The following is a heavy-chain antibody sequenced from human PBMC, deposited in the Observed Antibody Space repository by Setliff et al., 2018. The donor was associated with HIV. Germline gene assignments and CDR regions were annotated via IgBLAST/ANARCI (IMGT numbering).Heavy chain of an antibody. CDR3: ATRDYYYGMDV. CDR2: IDPSDSYT. CDR1: GYRFTNYL. Sequence: PGESLKISCKGSGYRFTNYLINWVRQMPGKGLEWMGRIDPSDSYTNYSPSFQGHVTISTDKSISTAYLQWSSLKASDTAMYYCATRDYYYGMDVWGQGTTVTVSS. J-gene: IGHJ6*02. V-gene: IGHV5-10-1*01.